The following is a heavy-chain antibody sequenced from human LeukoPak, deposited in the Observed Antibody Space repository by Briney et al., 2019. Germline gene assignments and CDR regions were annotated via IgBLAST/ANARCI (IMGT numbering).Heavy chain of an antibody. CDR3: ARDPSGAATGAAFDV. CDR1: GLTFRNYW. J-gene: IGHJ3*01. CDR2: IKQDGSEE. Sequence: GGSLRLSCAASGLTFRNYWMGWVRQAPGKGLEWVANIKQDGSEEYYVDSVKGRFSISRDNAKNSLNLQMNSLRVEDTAVYYCARDPSGAATGAAFDVWGQGTMVTVSS. D-gene: IGHD1-26*01. V-gene: IGHV3-7*01.